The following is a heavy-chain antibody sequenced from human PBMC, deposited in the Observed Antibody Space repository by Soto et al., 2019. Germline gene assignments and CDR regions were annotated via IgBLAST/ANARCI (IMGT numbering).Heavy chain of an antibody. Sequence: ASVKVSCRASGFTFTSSSVQWVRQARGQRLEWIGWITVGSGNTNYAQKFQERVTITRDMSTSTAYMELSNLRSEDTAVYYCAAGDSSGYYGGWGQGTQVTVSS. CDR3: AAGDSSGYYGG. CDR1: GFTFTSSS. D-gene: IGHD3-22*01. V-gene: IGHV1-58*01. CDR2: ITVGSGNT. J-gene: IGHJ4*02.